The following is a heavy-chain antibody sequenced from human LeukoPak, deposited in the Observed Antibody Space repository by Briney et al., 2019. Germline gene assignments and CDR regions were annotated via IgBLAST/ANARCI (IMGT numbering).Heavy chain of an antibody. CDR1: GGSINSSDHY. J-gene: IGHJ3*02. CDR3: ARHRLEGDTFDI. CDR2: KYYSGDT. D-gene: IGHD3-3*01. V-gene: IGHV4-39*01. Sequence: SETLSLTCTVSGGSINSSDHYWAWIRQPPGKGLEWIGSKYYSGDTYYSPSLKSRVTISVDTSRNKFALKLNSVTAADTAVYFCARHRLEGDTFDIWGQGTRVTVSS.